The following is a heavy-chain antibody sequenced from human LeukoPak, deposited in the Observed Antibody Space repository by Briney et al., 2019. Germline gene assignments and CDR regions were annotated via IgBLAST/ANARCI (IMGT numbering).Heavy chain of an antibody. D-gene: IGHD3-10*01. CDR2: IYYSGST. Sequence: SETLSLTCTVSGGSISSSSYYWGWIRQPPGKGLEWIGSIYYSGSTYYNPSLKSRVTISVDTSKNQFSLKLSSVTAADTAVYYCASGRGVFDYWGQGTLVTVSS. J-gene: IGHJ4*02. V-gene: IGHV4-39*01. CDR1: GGSISSSSYY. CDR3: ASGRGVFDY.